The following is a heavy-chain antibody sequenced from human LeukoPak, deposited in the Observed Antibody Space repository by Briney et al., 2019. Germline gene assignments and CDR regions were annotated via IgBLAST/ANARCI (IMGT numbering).Heavy chain of an antibody. D-gene: IGHD6-25*01. V-gene: IGHV4-59*01. CDR2: IHSSGTT. CDR1: GDSISGYY. CDR3: ARGGASSEWFDP. J-gene: IGHJ5*02. Sequence: PSETLCLTCTVSGDSISGYYWSWIRQPPGKGLEWIAFIHSSGTTNYNPALKSRVSISVDTSNNQFSLNVNSVTAADTAVYYCARGGASSEWFDPWGQGTLVTVSS.